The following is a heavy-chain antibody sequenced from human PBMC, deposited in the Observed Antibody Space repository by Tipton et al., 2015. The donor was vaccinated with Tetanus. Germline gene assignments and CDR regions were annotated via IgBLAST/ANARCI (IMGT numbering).Heavy chain of an antibody. CDR3: AKDYGEGPPSWVDD. V-gene: IGHV3-66*01. J-gene: IGHJ4*02. D-gene: IGHD2-2*01. Sequence: SLRLSCAASGFTVSSNYMSWVRQAPGKGLEWVSVIYSGGSTYYADSVKGRFTISRDNSKNTLYLQMNSLRAEDTAVYYCAKDYGEGPPSWVDDWGQGTLVTVSS. CDR1: GFTVSSNY. CDR2: IYSGGST.